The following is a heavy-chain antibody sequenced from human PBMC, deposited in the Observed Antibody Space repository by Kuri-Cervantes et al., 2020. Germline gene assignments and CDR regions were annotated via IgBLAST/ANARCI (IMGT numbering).Heavy chain of an antibody. Sequence: GGSLRLSCAASGFTFSSYAMHWVRQAPGKGLEWVSVIYSGGSTYYADSVKGRFTISRDNSKNTLYLQMNSLRDEDTAVYYCAREGPPSSGSCFDYWGQGPLVTVSS. D-gene: IGHD1-26*01. V-gene: IGHV3-66*01. CDR3: AREGPPSSGSCFDY. CDR1: GFTFSSYA. J-gene: IGHJ4*02. CDR2: IYSGGST.